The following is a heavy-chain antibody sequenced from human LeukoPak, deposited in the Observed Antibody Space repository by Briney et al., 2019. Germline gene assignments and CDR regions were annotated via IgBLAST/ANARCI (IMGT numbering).Heavy chain of an antibody. D-gene: IGHD4-17*01. CDR1: GYTFTSYD. V-gene: IGHV1-8*01. J-gene: IGHJ4*02. CDR3: STSYGDYGGDY. CDR2: MNPNSGNT. Sequence: ASVKVSCKASGYTFTSYDINWVRQATGQGLEWMGWMNPNSGNTGYAQKFQGRVTMTRNTSISAAYMELRSLRSDDTAVYYCSTSYGDYGGDYWGQGTLVTVSS.